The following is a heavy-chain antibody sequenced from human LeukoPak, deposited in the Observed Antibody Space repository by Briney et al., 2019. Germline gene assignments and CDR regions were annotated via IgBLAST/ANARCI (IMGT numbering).Heavy chain of an antibody. CDR2: IYTSGST. V-gene: IGHV4-61*02. J-gene: IGHJ4*02. Sequence: PSETLSLTCTVSGGSISSGGYYWSWIRQPAGKGLEWIGRIYTSGSTNYNPSLKSRVTISVDTSKNQFSLKLSSVTAAGTAVYYCATGGSGSEVWGQGTLVTVSS. CDR3: ATGGSGSEV. CDR1: GGSISSGGYY. D-gene: IGHD1-26*01.